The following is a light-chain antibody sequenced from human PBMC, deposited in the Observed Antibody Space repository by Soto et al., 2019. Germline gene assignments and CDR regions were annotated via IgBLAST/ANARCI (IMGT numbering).Light chain of an antibody. J-gene: IGKJ4*01. V-gene: IGKV3-20*01. CDR1: QSVSSSY. CDR2: GAS. CDR3: QQYGSSPPSLT. Sequence: EIVLTQSPGTLSLSPGERATLSCRASQSVSSSYLAWYRHKPGQAPRLLIYGASSRATGIPDRFSGSGSGTDFPLTISRLEPEDFAVYYCQQYGSSPPSLTFGGGTKVEIK.